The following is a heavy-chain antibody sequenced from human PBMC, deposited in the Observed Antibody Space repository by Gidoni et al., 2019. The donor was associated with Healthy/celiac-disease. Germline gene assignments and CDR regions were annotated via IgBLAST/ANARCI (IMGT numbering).Heavy chain of an antibody. CDR3: ARDPMAIAVAGKLDY. CDR1: GFTFSSYA. CDR2: ISYDGSNK. V-gene: IGHV3-30-3*01. D-gene: IGHD6-19*01. Sequence: QVQLVESGGGVVQPGRSLRLSCAAYGFTFSSYAMHWVRQAPGKGLEWVAVISYDGSNKYYADSVKGRFTISRDNSKNTLYLQMNSLRAEDTAVYYCARDPMAIAVAGKLDYWGQGTLVTVSS. J-gene: IGHJ4*02.